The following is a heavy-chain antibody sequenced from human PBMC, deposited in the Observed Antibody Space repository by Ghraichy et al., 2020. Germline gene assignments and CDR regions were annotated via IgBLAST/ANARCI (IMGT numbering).Heavy chain of an antibody. V-gene: IGHV3-7*03. CDR3: ATTGTGDSLSFDF. D-gene: IGHD1-14*01. Sequence: GGSLRLSCAASGFTFSTHWMTWLRQAPGRGPVWVAHINQDGSAKNYVDSVKGRFTISRDNAKNTLYLQMNSLRAEDTAVYYCATTGTGDSLSFDFWGPGTLVTVSS. CDR1: GFTFSTHW. CDR2: INQDGSAK. J-gene: IGHJ4*02.